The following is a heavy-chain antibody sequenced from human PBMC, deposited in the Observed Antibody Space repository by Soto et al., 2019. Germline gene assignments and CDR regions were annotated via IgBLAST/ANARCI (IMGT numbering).Heavy chain of an antibody. V-gene: IGHV3-33*01. J-gene: IGHJ6*02. CDR1: GFTFSSYG. D-gene: IGHD2-8*01. CDR3: AGSYCTNGVCYDLSYGMDV. Sequence: PGGSLRLSCAASGFTFSSYGMHWVRQAPGKGLEWVAVIWYDGSNKYYADSVKGRFTISRDNSKNTLYLQMNSLRAEDTAVYYCAGSYCTNGVCYDLSYGMDVWGQGTTVTVSS. CDR2: IWYDGSNK.